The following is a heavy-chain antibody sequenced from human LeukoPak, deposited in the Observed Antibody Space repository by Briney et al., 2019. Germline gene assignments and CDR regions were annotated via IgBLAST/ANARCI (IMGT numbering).Heavy chain of an antibody. CDR2: ITAYDGDT. CDR1: GFSFPSYG. J-gene: IGHJ3*02. CDR3: ARDWQLPSGAYVFDI. D-gene: IGHD1-1*01. Sequence: ASVKVSCKASGFSFPSYGISWVRQAPGHGLEWIGWITAYDGDTNYAEKFQGRVTMATDTSTSTASMELWSLRSGDTAVYYCARDWQLPSGAYVFDIWGQGTVVTVSS. V-gene: IGHV1-18*01.